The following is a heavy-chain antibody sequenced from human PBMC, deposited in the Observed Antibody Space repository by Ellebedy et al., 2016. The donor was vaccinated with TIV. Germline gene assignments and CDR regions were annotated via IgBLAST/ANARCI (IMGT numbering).Heavy chain of an antibody. CDR1: GYSFTTFT. D-gene: IGHD2-15*01. CDR3: ARARGGCSGDGCYSDFDF. J-gene: IGHJ4*02. V-gene: IGHV1-3*01. CDR2: INPDNGDT. Sequence: AASVKVSCKASGYSFTTFTIHWVRQAPGQRPEWMGWINPDNGDTKHSQKFQARVTITRDTFASTDYMELSSLISENTAVYHCARARGGCSGDGCYSDFDFWGQGTLVTVSS.